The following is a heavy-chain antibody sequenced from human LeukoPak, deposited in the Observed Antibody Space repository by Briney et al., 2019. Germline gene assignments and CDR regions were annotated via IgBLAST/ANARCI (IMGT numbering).Heavy chain of an antibody. CDR1: GFTFSTYN. V-gene: IGHV3-53*01. CDR2: IYSGGTT. D-gene: IGHD5-18*01. CDR3: ARGGYAHYYGMDV. Sequence: GGSLRLSCVGSGFTFSTYNMHWVRQAPGKGLEWVSVIYSGGTTNYADSAKGRFTISRDNSKNTVYLQMNSLRAEDTAVYYCARGGYAHYYGMDVWGQGTTVTVSS. J-gene: IGHJ6*02.